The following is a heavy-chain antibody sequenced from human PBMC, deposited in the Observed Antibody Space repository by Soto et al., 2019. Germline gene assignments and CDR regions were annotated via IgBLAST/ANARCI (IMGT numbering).Heavy chain of an antibody. Sequence: PGGSLRLSCAASGFTCSRYAMSWVRQAPGKGLEWVSAISGSGGSTYYADSVKGRFTISRDNSKNTLYLQMNSLRAEDTAVYYCAKDQDIVGATTWRFDPWGQGTLVTVSS. J-gene: IGHJ5*02. CDR3: AKDQDIVGATTWRFDP. V-gene: IGHV3-23*01. CDR1: GFTCSRYA. CDR2: ISGSGGST. D-gene: IGHD1-26*01.